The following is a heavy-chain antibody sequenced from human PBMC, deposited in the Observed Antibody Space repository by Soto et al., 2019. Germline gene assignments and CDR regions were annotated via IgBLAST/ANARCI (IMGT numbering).Heavy chain of an antibody. Sequence: QVQLQESGPGLVKPSETLSLTCTVSGGSISSYYWSWIRQPPGKELEWIGYIYYSGSTNYNPSLKSRVTISVDTSKNQFSLKLSSVTAADTAVYYCARRSMILGGYYFDYWGQGTLVTVSS. CDR2: IYYSGST. CDR3: ARRSMILGGYYFDY. J-gene: IGHJ4*02. CDR1: GGSISSYY. V-gene: IGHV4-59*08. D-gene: IGHD3-16*01.